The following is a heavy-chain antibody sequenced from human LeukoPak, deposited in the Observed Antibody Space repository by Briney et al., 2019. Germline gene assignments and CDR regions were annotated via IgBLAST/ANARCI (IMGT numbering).Heavy chain of an antibody. V-gene: IGHV3-23*01. CDR3: AKVGVAVAERPYYYYYMDV. CDR2: ISGSGGST. J-gene: IGHJ6*03. D-gene: IGHD6-19*01. CDR1: GLTFSSYA. Sequence: PGRSLRLSCVASGLTFSSYAMSWVRQAPGKGLEWVSAISGSGGSTYYADSVKGRFTISRDNSKNTLYLQMNSLRAEDTAVYYCAKVGVAVAERPYYYYYMDVWGKGTTVTVSS.